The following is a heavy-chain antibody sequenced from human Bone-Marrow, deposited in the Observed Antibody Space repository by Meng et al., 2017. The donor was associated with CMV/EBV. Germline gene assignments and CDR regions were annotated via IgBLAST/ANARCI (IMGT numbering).Heavy chain of an antibody. CDR3: PGGWGENWGLYYYYYGMDV. V-gene: IGHV3-21*01. J-gene: IGHJ6*02. D-gene: IGHD7-27*01. CDR2: ISSSRSYI. Sequence: GESLEISCAASGLTFSSYSMNWVRQAPGKGLEWVSSISSSRSYIYYADSVKGRFTISRDNAKNSLYLQMNSLRAEDTAVYYCPGGWGENWGLYYYYYGMDVWGQGTTVTVSS. CDR1: GLTFSSYS.